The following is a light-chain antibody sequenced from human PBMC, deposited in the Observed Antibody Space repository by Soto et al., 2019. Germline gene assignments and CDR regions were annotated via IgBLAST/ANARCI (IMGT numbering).Light chain of an antibody. CDR1: QSVSFN. CDR2: GAF. V-gene: IGKV3-15*01. Sequence: EIVMTQSPATLSVSPGERATLSCRASQSVSFNVAWYQQQRGQAPRLLIYGAFIRATGIPARFSGSGSGTEFTLTISSLQSEDFTVYSCLQYHNLWAFGQGTKVDIK. J-gene: IGKJ1*01. CDR3: LQYHNLWA.